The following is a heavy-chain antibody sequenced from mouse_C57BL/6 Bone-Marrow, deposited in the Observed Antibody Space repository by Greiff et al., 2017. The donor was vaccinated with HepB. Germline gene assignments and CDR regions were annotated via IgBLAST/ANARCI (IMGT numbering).Heavy chain of an antibody. CDR3: ARFGGAWFAD. CDR2: IDPSDSYT. J-gene: IGHJ3*01. V-gene: IGHV1-69*01. CDR1: GYTFTSYW. Sequence: QVQLQQPGAELVMPGASVKLSCKASGYTFTSYWMHWVKQRPGQGLEWIGEIDPSDSYTNYNQKFKGKSTLTVDKSSSTAYMQLSSLTSEDSAVYYCARFGGAWFADWGQGTLVTVSA.